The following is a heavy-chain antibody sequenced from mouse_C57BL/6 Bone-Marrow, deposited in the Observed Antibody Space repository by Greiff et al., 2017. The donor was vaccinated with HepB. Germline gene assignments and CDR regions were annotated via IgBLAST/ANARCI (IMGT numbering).Heavy chain of an antibody. D-gene: IGHD2-3*01. CDR3: ARNEGYYVAFDV. V-gene: IGHV1-19*01. Sequence: EVQLVESGPVLVKPGASVKMSCKASGYTFTDYYMNWVKQSHGKSLEWIGVINPYNGGTSYNQKFKGKATLTVDKSSSTAYMELNSLTSEDSAVYYCARNEGYYVAFDVWGTGTTVTVSS. J-gene: IGHJ1*03. CDR2: INPYNGGT. CDR1: GYTFTDYY.